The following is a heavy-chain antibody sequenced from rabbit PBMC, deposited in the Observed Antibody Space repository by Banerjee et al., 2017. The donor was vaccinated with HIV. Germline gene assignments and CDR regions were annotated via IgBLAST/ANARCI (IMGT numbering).Heavy chain of an antibody. V-gene: IGHV1S45*01. CDR3: ARTSGSYGAYSYAFDL. Sequence: QEQLVESGGGLVQPEGSLTLTCTASGFSFSSSYWICWVRQAPGKGLEWIACIYTGSSGSTYYASWAKGRFTISKTSSTTVTLQMTSLTAADTATYFCARTSGSYGAYSYAFDLWGQGTLVTVS. CDR1: GFSFSSSYW. D-gene: IGHD6-1*01. J-gene: IGHJ4*01. CDR2: IYTGSSGST.